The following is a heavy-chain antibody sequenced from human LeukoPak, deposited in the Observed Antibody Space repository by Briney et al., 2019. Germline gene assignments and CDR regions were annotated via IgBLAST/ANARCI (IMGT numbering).Heavy chain of an antibody. V-gene: IGHV1-69*05. CDR2: IIPIFGTA. Sequence: SVTVSFKASGGTFSSYAISWVRQAPGQGLEWMGGIIPIFGTANYAQKFQVRVTITTDESTSTAYMELSSLRSEDTAVDYCARGRVATGFDYWGQGTLVTVSS. D-gene: IGHD5-12*01. CDR3: ARGRVATGFDY. CDR1: GGTFSSYA. J-gene: IGHJ4*02.